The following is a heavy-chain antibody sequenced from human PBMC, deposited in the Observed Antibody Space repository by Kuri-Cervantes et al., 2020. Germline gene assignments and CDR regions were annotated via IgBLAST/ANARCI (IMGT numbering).Heavy chain of an antibody. D-gene: IGHD2-15*01. CDR3: ARVGPLYCSGGSCYWGYFDY. Sequence: GESLKISCAASGITSSSYSMNWVRQAPGKGLEWVANIKEDGSEKNYLGSVKGRFTISRDNAKNSLYLQMNSLRDEDTAVYYCARVGPLYCSGGSCYWGYFDYWGQGTLVTVSS. J-gene: IGHJ4*02. CDR2: IKEDGSEK. V-gene: IGHV3-7*01. CDR1: GITSSSYS.